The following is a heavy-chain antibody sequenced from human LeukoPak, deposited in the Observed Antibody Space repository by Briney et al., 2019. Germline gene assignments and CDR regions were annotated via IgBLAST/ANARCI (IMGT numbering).Heavy chain of an antibody. D-gene: IGHD1/OR15-1a*01. Sequence: GGPLRLSCAASGFTFSGYWMHWARQSPGKGLVWVSRINGDGSDTRYADSVKGRFTISRDNAKNTLYLQMNSLRVEDTAVYYCARDPRNKGFDPWGQGTLVTVSS. V-gene: IGHV3-74*01. CDR3: ARDPRNKGFDP. CDR2: INGDGSDT. J-gene: IGHJ5*02. CDR1: GFTFSGYW.